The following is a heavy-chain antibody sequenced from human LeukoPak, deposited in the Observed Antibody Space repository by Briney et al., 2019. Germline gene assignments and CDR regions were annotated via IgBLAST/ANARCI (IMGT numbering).Heavy chain of an antibody. J-gene: IGHJ4*02. D-gene: IGHD2-2*01. Sequence: PSETLSLTCAVYGGSFSGYYWSWIRQPPGKGLEWIGYIYYSGSTNYNPSLKSRVTISVDTSKNQFSLKLSSVTAADTAVYYCAKHLYCSSTSCYRKIVATISGFFDYWGQGTLVTVSS. CDR2: IYYSGST. V-gene: IGHV4-59*01. CDR1: GGSFSGYY. CDR3: AKHLYCSSTSCYRKIVATISGFFDY.